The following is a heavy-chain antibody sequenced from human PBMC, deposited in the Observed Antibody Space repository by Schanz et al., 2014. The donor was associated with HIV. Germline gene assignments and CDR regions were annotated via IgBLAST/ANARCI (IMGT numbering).Heavy chain of an antibody. J-gene: IGHJ2*01. V-gene: IGHV3-74*01. CDR2: INALGTTT. Sequence: EVQLVESGGGLVQPGGSLRLSCTASGFTFSNYWMHWVRQVPGKGLVWVSRINALGTTTAYADSVKGRFAISRDNAKRTLYLQMNSLRAEESAVFYCARESNGAFDLWGRGTLVTVSS. CDR1: GFTFSNYW. CDR3: ARESNGAFDL.